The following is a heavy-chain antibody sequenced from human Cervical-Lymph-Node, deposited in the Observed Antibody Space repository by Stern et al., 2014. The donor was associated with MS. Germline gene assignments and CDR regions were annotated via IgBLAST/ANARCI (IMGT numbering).Heavy chain of an antibody. Sequence: QVQLQESGPGLVKPSQTLSLTCTVSGASISSGTYYWSWIRQPAGKGLEWIGRMYNSGATNYNPSLKSRVTLSLDKSQNQFSLSLRSVTAADTAVYYCARDDALGPTRFHYGMDVWGQGTTVTVSS. CDR1: GASISSGTYY. J-gene: IGHJ6*02. CDR3: ARDDALGPTRFHYGMDV. CDR2: MYNSGAT. V-gene: IGHV4-61*02. D-gene: IGHD1-26*01.